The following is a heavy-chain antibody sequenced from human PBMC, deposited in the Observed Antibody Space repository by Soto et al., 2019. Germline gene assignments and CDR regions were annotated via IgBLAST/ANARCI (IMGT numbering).Heavy chain of an antibody. CDR3: ARLFLGSVDY. CDR2: IYTGGDT. J-gene: IGHJ4*02. V-gene: IGHV3-53*01. D-gene: IGHD3-10*01. Sequence: EVQLVESGGGLIQPGESLRLSCAASGFIVSSNYMSWVRQAPGKGLEWVSIIYTGGDTYYADSVKGRFTISRDNSKNTLYLQMNSLRAEDTAVYYCARLFLGSVDYWGQGTLVTVSS. CDR1: GFIVSSNY.